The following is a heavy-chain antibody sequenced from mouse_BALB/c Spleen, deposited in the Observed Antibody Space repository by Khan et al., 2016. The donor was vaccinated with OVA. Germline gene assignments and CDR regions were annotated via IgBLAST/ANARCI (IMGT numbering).Heavy chain of an antibody. CDR3: ARWNYYGSSSWFGY. J-gene: IGHJ3*01. V-gene: IGHV1-9*01. CDR2: ILPGSGRN. CDR1: GYTFSSYW. Sequence: QVQLQQSGAELMKPGASVKISCKATGYTFSSYWIEWVKQRPGHGLEWIGEILPGSGRNNYNEKFKGQATFTADTSSNTAYMQLSNLTSDDSAVYYCARWNYYGSSSWFGYWGQGTLVTVSA. D-gene: IGHD1-1*01.